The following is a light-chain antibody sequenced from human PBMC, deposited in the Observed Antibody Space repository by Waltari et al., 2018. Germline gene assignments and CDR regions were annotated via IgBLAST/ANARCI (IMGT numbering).Light chain of an antibody. CDR3: LSADSSGTSKV. Sequence: SYELTQPPSVSVSPGQTARLTCSGDALPKQYAFWYQQKPGQAPVLIIDKDTQRPSGIPERFAGSSSGTTVTMTISGVQAEDDADYYCLSADSSGTSKVFGGGTKLTVL. CDR2: KDT. CDR1: ALPKQY. V-gene: IGLV3-25*03. J-gene: IGLJ3*02.